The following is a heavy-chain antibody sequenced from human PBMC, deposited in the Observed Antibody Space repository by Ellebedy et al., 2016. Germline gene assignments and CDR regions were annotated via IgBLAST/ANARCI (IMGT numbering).Heavy chain of an antibody. J-gene: IGHJ6*02. CDR3: ARERNYYDSSGYMDV. V-gene: IGHV3-21*01. Sequence: GESLKISXAASGFTFSSYRMNWVRQAPGKGLEWVSSISSSSSYIYYADSVKGRFTISRDNAKNSLYLQMNSLRAEDTAVYYCARERNYYDSSGYMDVWGQGTTVTVSS. D-gene: IGHD3-22*01. CDR2: ISSSSSYI. CDR1: GFTFSSYR.